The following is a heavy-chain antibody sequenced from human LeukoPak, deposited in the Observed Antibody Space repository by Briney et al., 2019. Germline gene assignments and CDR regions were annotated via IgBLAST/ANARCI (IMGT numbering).Heavy chain of an antibody. V-gene: IGHV4-34*01. CDR3: ARGPPNLRGTQPFDY. CDR2: INHSGST. CDR1: GVSFSGYY. D-gene: IGHD1-26*01. J-gene: IGHJ4*02. Sequence: SETLSLTCAVYGVSFSGYYWSWIRQPPGKGLEWIGEINHSGSTNYNPSLKSRVTISVDTSKNQFSLKLSSVTAADTAVYYCARGPPNLRGTQPFDYWGQGTLVTVSS.